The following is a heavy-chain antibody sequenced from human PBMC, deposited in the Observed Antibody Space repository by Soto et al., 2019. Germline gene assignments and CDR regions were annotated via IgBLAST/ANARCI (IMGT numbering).Heavy chain of an antibody. D-gene: IGHD5-12*01. J-gene: IGHJ4*02. V-gene: IGHV3-23*01. CDR3: AKGVGYSGYDSYFDY. CDR1: GFTLSNYA. Sequence: EVQLLESGGGLVQPGGSLRLSCAASGFTLSNYAMSWVRQAPGKGLEWVSSISDRGGSTYYADSVKGRFTISRDNSKNTLYLQMNSLRADDTALYYCAKGVGYSGYDSYFDYWGQGTLVTVSS. CDR2: ISDRGGST.